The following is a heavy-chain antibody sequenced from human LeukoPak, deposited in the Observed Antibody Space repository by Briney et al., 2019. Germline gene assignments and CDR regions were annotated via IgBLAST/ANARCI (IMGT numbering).Heavy chain of an antibody. V-gene: IGHV4-59*01. D-gene: IGHD1-26*01. Sequence: PSETLSLTCTVSGGSISSYYWSWIRQPPGKGLEWIGYIYYSGSTNYNPSLKSRVTISVDTSKNQFSLKLSSVTAADTAVYYCARAPGSYLNWFDPWGQGTLVTVSS. CDR1: GGSISSYY. CDR2: IYYSGST. J-gene: IGHJ5*02. CDR3: ARAPGSYLNWFDP.